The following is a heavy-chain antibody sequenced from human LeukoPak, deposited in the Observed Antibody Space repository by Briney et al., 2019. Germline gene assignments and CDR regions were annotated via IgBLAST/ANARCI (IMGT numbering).Heavy chain of an antibody. V-gene: IGHV4-61*02. D-gene: IGHD5-24*01. CDR2: IYTSGST. CDR3: ARTIILRDGYKPYNWFDP. J-gene: IGHJ5*02. Sequence: PSETLSLTCNVSGDSISSGIHSWSWIRQPAGKGLEYIGRIYTSGSTNYSPSLKSRVTISLDTSKNQVSLNLTSVTAADTAVYYCARTIILRDGYKPYNWFDPWGQGTLVTVSS. CDR1: GDSISSGIHS.